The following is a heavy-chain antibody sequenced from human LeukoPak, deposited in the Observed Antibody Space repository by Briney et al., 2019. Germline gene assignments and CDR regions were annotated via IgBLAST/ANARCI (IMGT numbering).Heavy chain of an antibody. V-gene: IGHV4-30-2*01. D-gene: IGHD2-2*01. CDR1: GGSISSGGYS. CDR2: IYHSGST. J-gene: IGHJ4*02. CDR3: ARSREVVPAASYYFDY. Sequence: PSQTLSLTCAVSGGSISSGGYSWSWIRQPPGKGLEWIGYIYHSGSTYYNPSLKSRVTISVDRSKNQFSLKLSSVTAADTAVYYCARSREVVPAASYYFDYWGQGTLVTVSS.